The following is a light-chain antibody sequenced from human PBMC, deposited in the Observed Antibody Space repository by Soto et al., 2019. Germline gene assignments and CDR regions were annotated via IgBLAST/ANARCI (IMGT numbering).Light chain of an antibody. CDR3: CSYAGTTTFVI. Sequence: QSVLTQPASVSGSPGQSITISCTGTNRDIGIYNLVSWYQQHPGKVPQVIIYDVTKRPSGVSDRFSGSKSGNTASLTISGLQAEDEADYYCCSYAGTTTFVIFGGGTQLTVL. CDR1: NRDIGIYNL. CDR2: DVT. J-gene: IGLJ2*01. V-gene: IGLV2-23*02.